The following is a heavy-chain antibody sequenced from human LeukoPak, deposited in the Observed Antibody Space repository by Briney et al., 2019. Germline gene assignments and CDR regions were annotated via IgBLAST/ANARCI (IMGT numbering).Heavy chain of an antibody. CDR2: IYYSGST. D-gene: IGHD2-21*02. CDR1: AGSLSSSSYY. Sequence: PSETLSLTCTVSAGSLSSSSYYWGWIRQPPGKGLEWIGYIYYSGSTNYNPSLKSRVTISVDTSKNQFSLKLSSVTAADTAVYYCAREVVTYGMDVWGQGTTVTVSS. J-gene: IGHJ6*02. V-gene: IGHV4-61*01. CDR3: AREVVTYGMDV.